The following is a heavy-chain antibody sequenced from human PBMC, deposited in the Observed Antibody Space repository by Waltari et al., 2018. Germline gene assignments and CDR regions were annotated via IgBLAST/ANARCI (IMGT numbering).Heavy chain of an antibody. CDR2: IWDDGSNK. V-gene: IGHV3-30*18. Sequence: QVQLVESGGGVVQPGRSLRLSCSASGFTFSSYGMHWVRQAPGKGLEWVAVIWDDGSNKYYADSVKGRFTISRDNSKNTLYLQMNSLRAEDTAMYYCAKGWELPGEGDWGQGTLVTVSS. CDR3: AKGWELPGEGD. D-gene: IGHD1-26*01. CDR1: GFTFSSYG. J-gene: IGHJ4*02.